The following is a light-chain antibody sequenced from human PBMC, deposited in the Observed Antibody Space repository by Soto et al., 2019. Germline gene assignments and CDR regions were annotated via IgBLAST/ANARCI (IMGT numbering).Light chain of an antibody. J-gene: IGKJ4*01. Sequence: IPLTQSPSSLSASVGDRVTITCRASQGISSYLAWYQQKPGKAPKLLIYTASTLQSGVPSRFSGRGSVTEFPLTISSRQPEDFETYYCQQLNSYPLTFGGGTKVELK. V-gene: IGKV1-9*01. CDR2: TAS. CDR1: QGISSY. CDR3: QQLNSYPLT.